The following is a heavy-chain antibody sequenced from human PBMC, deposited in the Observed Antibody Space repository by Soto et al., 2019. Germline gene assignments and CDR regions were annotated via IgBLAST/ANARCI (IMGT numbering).Heavy chain of an antibody. CDR2: IYYSGST. CDR3: ARGRIGVATIDY. V-gene: IGHV4-31*03. CDR1: GGSISSGGYY. D-gene: IGHD5-12*01. Sequence: SETLSLTCTVSGGSISSGGYYWSWIRQHPGKGLEWIGYIYYSGSTYYNPSLKSRVTISVDTSKNQFSLKLSSVTAADTAVYYCARGRIGVATIDYWGQGTLVTVSS. J-gene: IGHJ4*02.